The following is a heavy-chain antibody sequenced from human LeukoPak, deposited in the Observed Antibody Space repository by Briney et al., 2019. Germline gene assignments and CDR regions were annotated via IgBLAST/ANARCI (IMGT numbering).Heavy chain of an antibody. CDR1: GGSFSGFY. CDR2: IKHSGST. CDR3: ASLRVGSSFGYQYYIDV. Sequence: SETLSLTCAVYGGSFSGFYWSWIRQPPGKGLEWIGEIKHSGSTNYNPSLKRRVTISVDTSKNQFSLKLSSVTAADTAVYYCASLRVGSSFGYQYYIDVWGKGTTVTVSS. J-gene: IGHJ6*03. V-gene: IGHV4-34*01. D-gene: IGHD6-13*01.